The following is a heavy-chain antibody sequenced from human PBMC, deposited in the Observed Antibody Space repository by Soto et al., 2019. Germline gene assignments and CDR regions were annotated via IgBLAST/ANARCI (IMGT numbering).Heavy chain of an antibody. Sequence: QVQLVESGGGVVQPGRSLRLSCGASGFIFSNYDMHWVRQAPGKGLEWVASIADDGRIKNHADSVKGRFTISRDNSKNALYLQMNGLRDEDTAVYYCAEEEGQPYKGLGVWGQGTTVSVSS. CDR2: IADDGRIK. CDR3: AEEEGQPYKGLGV. J-gene: IGHJ6*02. V-gene: IGHV3-30*18. CDR1: GFIFSNYD. D-gene: IGHD1-1*01.